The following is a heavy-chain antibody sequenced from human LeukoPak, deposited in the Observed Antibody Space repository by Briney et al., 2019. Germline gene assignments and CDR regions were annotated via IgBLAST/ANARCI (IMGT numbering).Heavy chain of an antibody. V-gene: IGHV4-34*01. D-gene: IGHD3-10*01. CDR1: GGSFSGFY. J-gene: IGHJ6*02. CDR2: INHSGST. Sequence: PSETLSLTCAVYGGSFSGFYWSWIRQPPGKGLEWIGEINHSGSTNYNPSLKSRVTISVDTSKNQFSLKLSSVTAADTAVYYCARGSGSRGSGSYYNNYYYYYGMDAWGQGTTVTVSS. CDR3: ARGSGSRGSGSYYNNYYYYYGMDA.